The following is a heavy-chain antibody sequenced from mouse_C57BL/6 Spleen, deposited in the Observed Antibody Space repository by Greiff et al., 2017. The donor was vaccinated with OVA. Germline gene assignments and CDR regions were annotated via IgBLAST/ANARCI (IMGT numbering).Heavy chain of an antibody. CDR1: GFTFSDYG. CDR2: ISSGSSTI. J-gene: IGHJ1*03. V-gene: IGHV5-17*01. D-gene: IGHD1-1*01. CDR3: ARKAEELRDFDV. Sequence: EVKLMESGGGLVKPGGSLKLSCAASGFTFSDYGMHWVRQAPEKGLEWVAYISSGSSTIYYADTVKGRFTISRDNAKNTLFLQMTSLRSEDTAMYYCARKAEELRDFDVWGTGTTVTVSS.